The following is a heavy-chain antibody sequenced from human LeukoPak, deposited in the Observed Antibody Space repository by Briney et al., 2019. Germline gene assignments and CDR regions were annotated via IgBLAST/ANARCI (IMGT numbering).Heavy chain of an antibody. Sequence: GASVQVSCKASGYSFTEHYIYWVRQAPGQGLEWVGRINCNSGDANSAQKFQGRVTMTRDTSVSTAYMDLSRLRSDDTAVYYCARGATGQSPLDPWGQGTLATVSS. CDR3: ARGATGQSPLDP. J-gene: IGHJ5*02. D-gene: IGHD2-15*01. CDR2: INCNSGDA. CDR1: GYSFTEHY. V-gene: IGHV1-2*02.